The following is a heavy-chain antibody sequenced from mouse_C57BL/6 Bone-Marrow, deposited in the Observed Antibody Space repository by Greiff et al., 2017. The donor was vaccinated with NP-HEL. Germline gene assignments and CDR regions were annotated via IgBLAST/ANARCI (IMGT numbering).Heavy chain of an antibody. J-gene: IGHJ4*01. CDR2: ISNGGGST. D-gene: IGHD1-2*01. Sequence: EVNVVESGGGLVQPGGSLKLSCAASGFTFSDYYMYWVRQTPEKRLEWVAYISNGGGSTYYPDTVKGRFTISRDNAKNTRYLQMSRLKSEDTAMYYCARSLRLYYAMDYWGQGTSVTVSS. CDR3: ARSLRLYYAMDY. V-gene: IGHV5-12*01. CDR1: GFTFSDYY.